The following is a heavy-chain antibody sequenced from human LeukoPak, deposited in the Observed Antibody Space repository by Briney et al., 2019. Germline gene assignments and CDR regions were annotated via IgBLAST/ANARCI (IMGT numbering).Heavy chain of an antibody. V-gene: IGHV3-15*01. CDR1: GFTFSNAW. D-gene: IGHD2-2*01. J-gene: IGHJ1*01. Sequence: GGSLRLSCAASGFTFSNAWMSWVRQAPGKGLEWVGRIKSKTDGGTTDYAAPVKGRFTISRDDSKNTLYLQMNSLKTEDTAVYYCTTHDIVVVPAALPAEYFQHWGQGTLVTVSS. CDR3: TTHDIVVVPAALPAEYFQH. CDR2: IKSKTDGGTT.